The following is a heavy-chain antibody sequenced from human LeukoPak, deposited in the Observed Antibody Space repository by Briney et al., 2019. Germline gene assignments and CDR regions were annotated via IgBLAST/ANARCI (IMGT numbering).Heavy chain of an antibody. J-gene: IGHJ4*02. D-gene: IGHD3-16*01. V-gene: IGHV3-23*01. CDR1: GFSFSTHA. CDR3: AKDWEGGGFNY. Sequence: GGSLRLSCAASGFSFSTHAMGWVRQTPGKGLEWVSAISGSGGSTYYADSVKGRFTISRDNSKNTLYLQMNSLRAEDTAVYYCAKDWEGGGFNYWGQGTLVTVSS. CDR2: ISGSGGST.